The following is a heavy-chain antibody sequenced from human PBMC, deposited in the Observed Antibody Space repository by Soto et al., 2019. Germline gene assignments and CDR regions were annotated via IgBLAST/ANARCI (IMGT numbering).Heavy chain of an antibody. CDR1: GFTFSSYA. CDR3: AKALRILLWPPGNY. J-gene: IGHJ4*02. Sequence: GGSLRLSCAASGFTFSSYAMSWVRQAPGKGLEWVSAISGSGGSTYYADSVKGRFTISRDNSKNTLYLQMNSLRAEDTAVYYCAKALRILLWPPGNYWGQGTLVTVSS. CDR2: ISGSGGST. D-gene: IGHD2-21*01. V-gene: IGHV3-23*01.